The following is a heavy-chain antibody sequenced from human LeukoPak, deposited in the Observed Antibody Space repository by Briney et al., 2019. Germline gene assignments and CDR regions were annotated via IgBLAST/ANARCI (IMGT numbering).Heavy chain of an antibody. CDR1: GFTFSNYA. J-gene: IGHJ4*02. D-gene: IGHD7-27*01. Sequence: GGSLGLSCAASGFTFSNYAMSWVRQVPGKGLEWVSAISGGSSAIYYADYVKGRFTISRDNSKNTLYLQMNSLRADDTAVYYCAREELGMVYFDYWGQGTLVTVSS. V-gene: IGHV3-23*01. CDR3: AREELGMVYFDY. CDR2: ISGGSSAI.